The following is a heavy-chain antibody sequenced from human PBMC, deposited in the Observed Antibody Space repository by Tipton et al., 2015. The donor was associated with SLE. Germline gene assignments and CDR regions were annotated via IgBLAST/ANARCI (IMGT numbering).Heavy chain of an antibody. J-gene: IGHJ3*01. Sequence: TLSLTCSVSGGSISSSNYYWGWVRQSPGRGLEWIGNIYFRGSTYYNPSLKSRVAISVDTSKNQFSLNLRSVTAADTAVYYCARDSSSSPFMSDAFDLWGQGTVVTVSS. V-gene: IGHV4-39*07. CDR1: GGSISSSNYY. CDR2: IYFRGST. D-gene: IGHD6-6*01. CDR3: ARDSSSSPFMSDAFDL.